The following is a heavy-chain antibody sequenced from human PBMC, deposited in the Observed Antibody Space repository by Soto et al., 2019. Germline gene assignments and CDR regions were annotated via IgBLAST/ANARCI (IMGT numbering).Heavy chain of an antibody. CDR2: TYYRSNWRH. CDR3: ERGGAGSGLAI. V-gene: IGHV6-1*01. J-gene: IGHJ4*02. CDR1: GDSVSSNTAA. D-gene: IGHD2-15*01. Sequence: SHTLSLTCAISGDSVSSNTAAWNWIRSSPSRGLEWLGRTYYRSNWRHDYAVSVKSRITVNPDTSKNHFSLQLNSVTPDDTAVYFCERGGAGSGLAIWGQGTLVTVSS.